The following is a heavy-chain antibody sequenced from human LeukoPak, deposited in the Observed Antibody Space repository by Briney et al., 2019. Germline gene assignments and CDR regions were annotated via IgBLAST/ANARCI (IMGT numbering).Heavy chain of an antibody. CDR1: GYTFMSHG. V-gene: IGHV1-18*01. D-gene: IGHD2-2*01. J-gene: IGHJ4*02. Sequence: ASVKVSCKAYGYTFMSHGISWVRQAPGQGLEWLGYISAYNGNTNYAQKVQGRITMTTDTSTSTAYMEMRSLRSDDTAVYYCARYCSSSSCYWIHWGQGTLVTVSS. CDR3: ARYCSSSSCYWIH. CDR2: ISAYNGNT.